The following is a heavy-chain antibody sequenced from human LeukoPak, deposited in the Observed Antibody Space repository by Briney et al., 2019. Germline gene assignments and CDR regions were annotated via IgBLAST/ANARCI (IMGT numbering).Heavy chain of an antibody. CDR1: GGTFSSYA. J-gene: IGHJ4*02. V-gene: IGHV1-69*04. D-gene: IGHD3-22*01. Sequence: ASVKVSCKASGGTFSSYAISWVRQAPGQGLEWMGRIIPILGIANYAQKFQGRVTITADKSTSTAYMELSSLRSEDTAVYYCARMLRSGYHVYYFDYWGQGTLVTVSS. CDR2: IIPILGIA. CDR3: ARMLRSGYHVYYFDY.